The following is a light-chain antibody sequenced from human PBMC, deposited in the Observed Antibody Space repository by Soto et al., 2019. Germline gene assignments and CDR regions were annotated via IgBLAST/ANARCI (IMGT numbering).Light chain of an antibody. CDR3: CSYTSSNTVV. V-gene: IGLV2-14*01. J-gene: IGLJ3*02. Sequence: QSVLTQPASVSGSPGQSITISCTGTSSDIGAYKYVAWYQQQSGQAPKLMTYEVNNRPSGVSNRFSGSKSGNTASLTIAGLQAEDEADYYCCSYTSSNTVVFGGGTKADRP. CDR2: EVN. CDR1: SSDIGAYKY.